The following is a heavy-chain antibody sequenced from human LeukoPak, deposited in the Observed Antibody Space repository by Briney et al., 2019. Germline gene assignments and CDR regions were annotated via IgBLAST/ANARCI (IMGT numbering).Heavy chain of an antibody. V-gene: IGHV3-21*01. D-gene: IGHD6-19*01. CDR1: GFTFSSYS. CDR3: ARDRKAGGSGWYSEPIGY. J-gene: IGHJ4*02. Sequence: KPGGSLILSCAASGFTFSSYSMNWVRQAPGKGLEWVSSISSSSSYIYYADSVKGRFTISRDNAKNSLYLQMNSLRAEDTAVYYCARDRKAGGSGWYSEPIGYWGQGTLVTVSS. CDR2: ISSSSSYI.